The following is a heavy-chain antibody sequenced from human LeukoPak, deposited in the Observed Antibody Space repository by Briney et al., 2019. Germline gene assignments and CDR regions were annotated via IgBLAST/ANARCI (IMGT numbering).Heavy chain of an antibody. D-gene: IGHD3-16*01. Sequence: ASVKVSCKASGYTFIAYYMFWVRQAPGQGLEWMGWINPNSGATGHAQKFQGRVTMTRDTSISTSYMEVTGLRSDDTAVYYCARGEYSNGYPYRLDFWGQGTLLTVSS. CDR1: GYTFIAYY. J-gene: IGHJ4*02. CDR3: ARGEYSNGYPYRLDF. CDR2: INPNSGAT. V-gene: IGHV1-2*02.